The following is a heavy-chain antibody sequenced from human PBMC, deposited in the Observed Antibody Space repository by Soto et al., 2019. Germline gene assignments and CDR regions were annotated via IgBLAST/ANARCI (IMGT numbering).Heavy chain of an antibody. CDR3: ASRSSGYYYGMDV. J-gene: IGHJ6*02. D-gene: IGHD3-22*01. Sequence: WTWIRQPPGNGLEWIGYIDYSGSTNYNPSLRSRVTISVDTSRNQFSLKLSSVTAADTALYYCASRSSGYYYGMDVWGQGTTVTVSS. V-gene: IGHV4-59*08. CDR2: IDYSGST.